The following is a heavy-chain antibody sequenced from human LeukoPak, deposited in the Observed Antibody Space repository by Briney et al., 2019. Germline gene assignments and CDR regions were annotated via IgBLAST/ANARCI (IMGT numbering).Heavy chain of an antibody. CDR1: GHRFTDYW. D-gene: IGHD3-22*01. J-gene: IGHJ5*02. V-gene: IGHV5-51*01. CDR3: ARRYYHSTEFDP. CDR2: IHPADSNT. Sequence: GESLKISCKASGHRFTDYWIGWVRQMPGKGLEWMGIIHPADSNTLYSPSFQGQVTISADKSISTAYLQWSSLKASDTAIYYCARRYYHSTEFDPWGQGTLVTVSS.